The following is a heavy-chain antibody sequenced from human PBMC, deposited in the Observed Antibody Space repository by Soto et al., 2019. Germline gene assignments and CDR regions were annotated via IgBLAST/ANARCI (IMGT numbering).Heavy chain of an antibody. D-gene: IGHD1-26*01. V-gene: IGHV3-23*01. CDR2: ISGSGGDT. CDR3: AKDRFGIVGPVDY. CDR1: GLLFSDYA. Sequence: PGGSLRLSCAASGLLFSDYAMSWVRQAPGKGLECVAGISGSGGDTFYADSVKGRFTSSRDNSKNTLSLHMNSLRVDDTAVYFCAKDRFGIVGPVDYWGQGTLVTVSS. J-gene: IGHJ4*02.